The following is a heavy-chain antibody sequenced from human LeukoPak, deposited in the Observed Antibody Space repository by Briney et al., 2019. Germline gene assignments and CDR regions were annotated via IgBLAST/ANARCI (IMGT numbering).Heavy chain of an antibody. CDR2: IIPIFGTA. CDR3: ARSDYGDYNFDY. V-gene: IGHV1-69*05. D-gene: IGHD4-17*01. Sequence: ASVKVSCKASGYTFTSYGISWVRQAPGQGLEWMGGIIPIFGTANYAQKFQGRVTITTDESTSTAYMELSSLRSEDTAVYYCARSDYGDYNFDYWGQGTLVTVSS. CDR1: GYTFTSYG. J-gene: IGHJ4*02.